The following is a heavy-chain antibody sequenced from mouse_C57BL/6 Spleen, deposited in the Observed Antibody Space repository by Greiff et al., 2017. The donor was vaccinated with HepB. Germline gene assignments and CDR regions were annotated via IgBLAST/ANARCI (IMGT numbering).Heavy chain of an antibody. Sequence: VQLQQSGAELVRPGASVTLSCKASGYTFTDYEMHWVKQTPVHGLEWIGAIDPETGGTAYNQKFKGKAILTADKSSSTAYMELRSLTSEDSAVYYCTRSAYYDYLPFAYWGQGTLVTVSA. CDR2: IDPETGGT. D-gene: IGHD2-4*01. J-gene: IGHJ3*01. CDR3: TRSAYYDYLPFAY. CDR1: GYTFTDYE. V-gene: IGHV1-15*01.